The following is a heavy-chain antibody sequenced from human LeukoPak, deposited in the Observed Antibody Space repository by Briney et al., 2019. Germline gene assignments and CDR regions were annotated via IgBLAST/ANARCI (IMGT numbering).Heavy chain of an antibody. CDR1: GYTFTAYY. J-gene: IGHJ4*03. Sequence: GASVKLSCKASGYTFTAYYMHWVRQAPGQGLEWIGIITPTSGSARYSQTFQGRVSMTRDMSTSTLYMELTSLTLNDTAVYCCARGRRSLWSLDVDNWGQGNRVIVTS. V-gene: IGHV1-46*01. D-gene: IGHD2-8*02. CDR2: ITPTSGSA. CDR3: ARGRRSLWSLDVDN.